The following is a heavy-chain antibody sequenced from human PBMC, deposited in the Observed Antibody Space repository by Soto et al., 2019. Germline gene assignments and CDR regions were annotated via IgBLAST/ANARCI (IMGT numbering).Heavy chain of an antibody. CDR2: ISYDGSNK. Sequence: GGSLRLSCAASGFTFSSYGMHWVRQAPGKGLEWVAVISYDGSNKYYADSVKGRFTISRDNSKNTLYLQMNSLRAEDTAVYYCANSGRQQLEDGYYFDYWGQGTLVTVSS. J-gene: IGHJ4*02. CDR1: GFTFSSYG. V-gene: IGHV3-30*18. CDR3: ANSGRQQLEDGYYFDY. D-gene: IGHD6-13*01.